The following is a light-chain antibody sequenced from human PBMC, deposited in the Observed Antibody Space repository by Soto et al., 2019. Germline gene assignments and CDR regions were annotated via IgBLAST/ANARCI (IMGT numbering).Light chain of an antibody. CDR2: AAS. CDR1: QGISTY. Sequence: DIQLTQSPSFLSPSIGESVTITCRASQGISTYLNWYQQKPGKAPKLLIYAASSLQSGVPSRFSGSGSETDFTLTISSLQPEDFATYSCQQSYSTTWTFGQGTKVDIK. CDR3: QQSYSTTWT. J-gene: IGKJ1*01. V-gene: IGKV1-39*01.